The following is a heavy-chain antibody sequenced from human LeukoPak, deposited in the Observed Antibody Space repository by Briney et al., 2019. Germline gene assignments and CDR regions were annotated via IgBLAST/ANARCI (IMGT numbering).Heavy chain of an antibody. V-gene: IGHV4-59*01. CDR1: GGSISNSY. CDR3: ARGKEVITMLRGLKPGYYFDY. Sequence: SETLSLTCTVSGGSISNSYWTWIRQPPGKGLEWIGHIYYSGSTKYKSSLKSRVTISVDTSKNQFSLKLNSVTAADTAVYYCARGKEVITMLRGLKPGYYFDYWGQGTLVTVSS. D-gene: IGHD3-10*01. J-gene: IGHJ4*02. CDR2: IYYSGST.